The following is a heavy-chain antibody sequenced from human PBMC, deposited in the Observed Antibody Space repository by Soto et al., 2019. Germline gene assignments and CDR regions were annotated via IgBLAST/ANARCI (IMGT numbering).Heavy chain of an antibody. Sequence: GGSLRLSCAASGFTFSSYWMSWVRQAPGKGLEWVANIKQDGSEKYYVDSVKGRFTISRDNAKNSLYLQMNSLRAEDTAVYYCARMRYSYGYRYFDYWGQGTLVTVSS. V-gene: IGHV3-7*05. CDR2: IKQDGSEK. D-gene: IGHD5-18*01. CDR1: GFTFSSYW. J-gene: IGHJ4*02. CDR3: ARMRYSYGYRYFDY.